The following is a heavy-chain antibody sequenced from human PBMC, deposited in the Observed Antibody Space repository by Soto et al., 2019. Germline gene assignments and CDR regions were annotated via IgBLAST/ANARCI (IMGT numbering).Heavy chain of an antibody. CDR1: GFTFSSYA. Sequence: GGSLRLSCAASGFTFSSYAMSWVRQAPGKGLKKVSAISGSGGSTYYSDSVKGRFTISRDNSKNTLYLQMNSLRAEDTAVYYCAKFAVDTAMVTPYYFDYWGQGTLVTVSS. V-gene: IGHV3-23*01. D-gene: IGHD5-18*01. CDR2: ISGSGGST. CDR3: AKFAVDTAMVTPYYFDY. J-gene: IGHJ4*02.